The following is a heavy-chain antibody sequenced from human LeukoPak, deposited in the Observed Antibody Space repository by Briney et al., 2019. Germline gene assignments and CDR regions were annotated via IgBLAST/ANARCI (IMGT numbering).Heavy chain of an antibody. J-gene: IGHJ4*02. CDR1: GYTFTSYA. V-gene: IGHV7-4-1*02. CDR2: INTNTGNP. Sequence: ASVKVSCKASGYTFTSYAVNWVRQAPGQGLEWMGWINTNTGNPTYAQGFTGRFVFSLDTSVSTAYLQISSLKAEDTAVYYCARGVFRSGYLYFDYWGQGTLVTVSS. CDR3: ARGVFRSGYLYFDY. D-gene: IGHD3-3*01.